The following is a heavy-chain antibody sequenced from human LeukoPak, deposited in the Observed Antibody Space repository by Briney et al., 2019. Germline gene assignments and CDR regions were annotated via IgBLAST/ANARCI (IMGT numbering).Heavy chain of an antibody. CDR1: GFTFSSYW. J-gene: IGHJ4*02. D-gene: IGHD3-10*01. CDR2: IKQDGSEK. V-gene: IGHV3-7*01. CDR3: ARGARPYYYGSDSGYFDY. Sequence: GGSLRLSCAASGFTFSSYWMSWVRQAPGKGLEWVANIKQDGSEKYYVDSVKGRFTISRDNAKNSLYLQMNSLRAEDTAVYYCARGARPYYYGSDSGYFDYWGQGTLVTVSS.